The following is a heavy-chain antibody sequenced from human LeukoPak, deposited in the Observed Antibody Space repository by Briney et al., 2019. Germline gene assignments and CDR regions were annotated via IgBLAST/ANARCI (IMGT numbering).Heavy chain of an antibody. CDR2: ISYDGSNK. J-gene: IGHJ4*02. Sequence: GGSLRLSCAASGFTFSSYAMHWVRQAPGKGLEWVAVISYDGSNKYYADSVKGRFTISRDNSKNTLYLQMNSLRAEDTAVYYCAKDKGTYYYGSGSYPIWGQGTLVTVSS. CDR3: AKDKGTYYYGSGSYPI. D-gene: IGHD3-10*01. V-gene: IGHV3-30-3*01. CDR1: GFTFSSYA.